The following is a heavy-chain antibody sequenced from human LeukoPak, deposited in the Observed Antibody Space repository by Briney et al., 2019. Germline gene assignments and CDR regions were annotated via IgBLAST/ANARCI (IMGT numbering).Heavy chain of an antibody. J-gene: IGHJ4*02. Sequence: GGSLRLSCAASGFTFSSYGMHWVRQAPGKGLEWVAFIRYDGSNKYYADSVKGRFTISRDNSKNTLYLQMNSLRAEDTAVYYCARDITYYDILTGYSNFDYWGQGTLVTVSS. CDR3: ARDITYYDILTGYSNFDY. V-gene: IGHV3-30*02. D-gene: IGHD3-9*01. CDR1: GFTFSSYG. CDR2: IRYDGSNK.